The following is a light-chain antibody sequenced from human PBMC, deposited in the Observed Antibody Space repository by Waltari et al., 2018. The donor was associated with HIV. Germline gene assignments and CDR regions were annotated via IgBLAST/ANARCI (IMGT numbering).Light chain of an antibody. V-gene: IGKV3-11*01. Sequence: QYPATLSLSPGERATLSCRASHSVSSYLAWYQQKPGQAPRLVIYDASHRATGIPARFSGSGSGTDFTLTISSLEPEDFAVYYCQQYGGSPLYTFGQGTKLEIK. J-gene: IGKJ2*01. CDR3: QQYGGSPLYT. CDR1: HSVSSY. CDR2: DAS.